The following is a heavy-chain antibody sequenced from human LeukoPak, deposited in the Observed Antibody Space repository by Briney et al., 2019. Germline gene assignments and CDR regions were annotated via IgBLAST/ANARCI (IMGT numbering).Heavy chain of an antibody. Sequence: KSSETLSLTCTVSGGSISSYYWSWIRQPPGKGLEWIGYIYYSGSTNYNPSLKSRVTISVDTSKNQFSLKLSSVTAADTAVYYCARDDLSIAVAGHDAFDIWGQGTMVTVSS. J-gene: IGHJ3*02. D-gene: IGHD6-19*01. CDR2: IYYSGST. CDR3: ARDDLSIAVAGHDAFDI. CDR1: GGSISSYY. V-gene: IGHV4-59*01.